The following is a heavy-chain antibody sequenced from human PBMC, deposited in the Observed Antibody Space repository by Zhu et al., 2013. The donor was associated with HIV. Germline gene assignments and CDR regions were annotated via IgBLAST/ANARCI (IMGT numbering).Heavy chain of an antibody. CDR3: ARDWGPEWLPRAHDAFDI. CDR1: GYIFTSFG. J-gene: IGHJ3*02. CDR2: ISGYNGKT. V-gene: IGHV1-18*01. D-gene: IGHD3-3*01. Sequence: QDQLVQSGAEMKKPGASVKVSCKASGYIFTSFGISWVRQAPGQRLEWMGWISGYNGKTHYARNLQDRVSMTVDISSSTAYLELRSLRSDDTATYYCARDWGPEWLPRAHDAFDIWGQGTMVTVSS.